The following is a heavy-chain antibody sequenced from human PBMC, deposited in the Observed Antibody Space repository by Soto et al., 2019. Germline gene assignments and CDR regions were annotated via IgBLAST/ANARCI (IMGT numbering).Heavy chain of an antibody. D-gene: IGHD2-15*01. CDR1: GFIFRTYA. Sequence: GGSLRLSCAGSGFIFRTYAIHWVRQSPDKGLEWVSVISHDGSDGKYRESVKGRFTVSRDNFQNTVFLQMNSLRPEDTAVYFCARDAPRICNSGVCSEGGMDVWGQGTTVTVSS. CDR3: ARDAPRICNSGVCSEGGMDV. V-gene: IGHV3-30*04. CDR2: ISHDGSDG. J-gene: IGHJ6*02.